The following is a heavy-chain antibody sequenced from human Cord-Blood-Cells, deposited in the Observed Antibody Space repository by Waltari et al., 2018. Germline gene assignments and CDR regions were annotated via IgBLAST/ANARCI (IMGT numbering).Heavy chain of an antibody. CDR1: GFTFSSYS. CDR3: ARSGYFGDTFDI. D-gene: IGHD3-10*01. CDR2: ISSSSSYI. Sequence: EVQLVESGGGLVKPGGSLRLSCAASGFTFSSYSMNWVRQAPGKGLDWVSSISSSSSYIYYAESVKGRFTITRDNAKNSLYLQMNSLRAEDTAVYYCARSGYFGDTFDIWGQGTMVTVSS. V-gene: IGHV3-21*01. J-gene: IGHJ3*02.